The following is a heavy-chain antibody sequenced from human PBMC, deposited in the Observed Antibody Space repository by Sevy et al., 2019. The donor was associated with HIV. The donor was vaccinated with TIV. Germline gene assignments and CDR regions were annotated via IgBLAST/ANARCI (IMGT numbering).Heavy chain of an antibody. CDR3: AKHYGSGWPEFDF. V-gene: IGHV3-23*01. J-gene: IGHJ4*02. Sequence: GGSLRLSCAASGFKFSSYAMSWVRQPPGKGLEWVSTISGNGGSTYYADSVKGRFTISRDNSKNTLYLQMSSLRVEDTAMYFCAKHYGSGWPEFDFWGQGTLVTVSS. CDR1: GFKFSSYA. CDR2: ISGNGGST. D-gene: IGHD6-25*01.